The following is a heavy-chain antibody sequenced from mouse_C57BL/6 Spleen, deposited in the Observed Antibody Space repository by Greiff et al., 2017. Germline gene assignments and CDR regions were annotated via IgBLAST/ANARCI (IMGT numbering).Heavy chain of an antibody. CDR2: ISDGGSYT. CDR3: AREGTVVATRYFDV. V-gene: IGHV5-4*01. CDR1: GFTFSSYA. D-gene: IGHD1-1*01. Sequence: EVMLVESGGGLVKPGGSLKLSCAASGFTFSSYAMSWVRQTPEKRLEWVATISDGGSYTYYPDNVKGRFTISRENAKNNLYLQMSHLKSEDTAMYYCAREGTVVATRYFDVWGTGTTVTVSS. J-gene: IGHJ1*03.